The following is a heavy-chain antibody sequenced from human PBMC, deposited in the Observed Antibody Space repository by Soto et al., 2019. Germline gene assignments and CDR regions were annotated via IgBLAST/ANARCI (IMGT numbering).Heavy chain of an antibody. CDR3: ARGSGYSFGFGVDP. J-gene: IGHJ5*02. V-gene: IGHV3-48*02. CDR1: GFTFSSYS. CDR2: ISGSSSII. Sequence: SLRLSCAASGFTFSSYSMNWVRQAPGKGLEWVSFISGSSSIIYYADSVKGRFTISRDNAKNSLYLQMNSLRDEDTAVYYCARGSGYSFGFGVDPWGQGTLVTVSS. D-gene: IGHD5-18*01.